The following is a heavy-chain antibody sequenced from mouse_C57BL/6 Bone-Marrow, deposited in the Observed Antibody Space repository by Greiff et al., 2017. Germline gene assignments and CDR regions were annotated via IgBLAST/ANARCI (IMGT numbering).Heavy chain of an antibody. D-gene: IGHD3-1*01. CDR3: ARDRGPAWFAD. CDR2: ISYSGST. V-gene: IGHV3-1*01. Sequence: DVKLQESGPGMVKPSQSLSLTCTVTGYSITSGYDWHWIRHFPGNKLEWMGYISYSGSTNYNPSLKSRISITHDTSKNHFFLKLNSVTTEDTATYYCARDRGPAWFADWGQGTLVTVSA. CDR1: GYSITSGYD. J-gene: IGHJ3*01.